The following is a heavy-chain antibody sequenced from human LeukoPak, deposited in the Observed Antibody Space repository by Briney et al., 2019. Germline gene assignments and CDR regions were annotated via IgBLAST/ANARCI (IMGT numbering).Heavy chain of an antibody. CDR2: FDPEDGET. J-gene: IGHJ4*02. CDR3: ATDWRYYDSSGYLLDY. Sequence: GASVKVSCKVSGYTLTELSMHWVRQAPGKGLEWMGGFDPEDGETIYAQKFQGRVTMTEDTSTDTAYMELSSLRPEDTAVYYCATDWRYYDSSGYLLDYWGQGTLVTVSS. V-gene: IGHV1-24*01. CDR1: GYTLTELS. D-gene: IGHD3-22*01.